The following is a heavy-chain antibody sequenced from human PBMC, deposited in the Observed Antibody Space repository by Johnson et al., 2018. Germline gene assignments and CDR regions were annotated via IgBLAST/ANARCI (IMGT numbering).Heavy chain of an antibody. CDR3: ARSETYYDRGGYYDTYYGMDV. CDR2: IWYDGSNK. V-gene: IGHV3-33*08. Sequence: QVQLVQSGGGVVQPGRSLRLSCAASGFNFDTYGFHWVRQARGKGLEWVAVIWYDGSNKYYGHSVRGRFTISRNNSKNTLYLQMSSLRAEDTAVYFCARSETYYDRGGYYDTYYGMDVWGQGTTVTVSS. D-gene: IGHD3-22*01. J-gene: IGHJ6*02. CDR1: GFNFDTYG.